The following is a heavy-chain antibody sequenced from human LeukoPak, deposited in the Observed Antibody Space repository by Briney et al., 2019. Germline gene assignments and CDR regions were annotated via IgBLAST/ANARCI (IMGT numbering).Heavy chain of an antibody. CDR2: LYSDGNT. D-gene: IGHD2-15*01. Sequence: GGSLRLSCAASGFTVITNDMTWVRQAPGKGLEWVSVLYSDGNTKYADSVQGRFTISRDNSKNTLYLEMNSLSPDDTAVYYCARGVEPLAATTLSYWGQRTLVTVSS. J-gene: IGHJ4*02. CDR3: ARGVEPLAATTLSY. V-gene: IGHV3-53*01. CDR1: GFTVITND.